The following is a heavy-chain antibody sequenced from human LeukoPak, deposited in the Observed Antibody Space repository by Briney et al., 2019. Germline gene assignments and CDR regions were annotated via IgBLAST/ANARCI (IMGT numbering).Heavy chain of an antibody. D-gene: IGHD3-3*01. Sequence: SETLSLTCTVSGGSISSGSYYWSWIRQPAGKGLEWIGRIYTSGSTNYNPSLKSRVTISVDTSKNQFSLKLRSVTAADTAVYYCARVGAPNYDFWSGYLRYYYYYYYMDVWGKGTTVTVSS. CDR3: ARVGAPNYDFWSGYLRYYYYYYYMDV. J-gene: IGHJ6*03. V-gene: IGHV4-61*02. CDR2: IYTSGST. CDR1: GGSISSGSYY.